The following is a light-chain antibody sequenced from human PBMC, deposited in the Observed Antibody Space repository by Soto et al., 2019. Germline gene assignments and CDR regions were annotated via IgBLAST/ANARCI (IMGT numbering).Light chain of an antibody. CDR1: QSVSSSF. CDR3: QQYGSSPWT. CDR2: GAS. V-gene: IGKV3-20*01. Sequence: EIVLTQSPGTLSLSPGERATLSCRASQSVSSSFLAWYQQKPDQAPRLLIYGASSRATGIPDRFSGSGSGTDFTLTISRLEPEDFAVYYCQQYGSSPWTFGQWTKVEIK. J-gene: IGKJ1*01.